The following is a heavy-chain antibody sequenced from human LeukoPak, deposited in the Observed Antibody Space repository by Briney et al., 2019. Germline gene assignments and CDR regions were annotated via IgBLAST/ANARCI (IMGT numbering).Heavy chain of an antibody. Sequence: PSETLSLTCTVSGGSISSYYWSWLRQPPGKGLEWIGYIYYSGSTNYNPSLKSRVTISVDTSKNQFSLKLSSVTAADTAVYYCARWGATVFDYWGQGTLVTVSS. CDR1: GGSISSYY. CDR2: IYYSGST. J-gene: IGHJ4*02. CDR3: ARWGATVFDY. V-gene: IGHV4-59*08. D-gene: IGHD1-26*01.